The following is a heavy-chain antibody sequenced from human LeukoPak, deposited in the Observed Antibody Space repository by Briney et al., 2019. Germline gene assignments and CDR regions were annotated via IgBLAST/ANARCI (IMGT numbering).Heavy chain of an antibody. D-gene: IGHD1-26*01. CDR3: ARGATMSFTNFDY. V-gene: IGHV1-2*02. CDR2: INPNSGGT. Sequence: ASVKVSCKASGYTFTGYYMHWVRQAPGQGLEWMGWINPNSGGTNYAQKFQGRATMTRDTSISTAYMELSRLRSDDTAVYYCARGATMSFTNFDYWGQGTLVTVSS. CDR1: GYTFTGYY. J-gene: IGHJ4*02.